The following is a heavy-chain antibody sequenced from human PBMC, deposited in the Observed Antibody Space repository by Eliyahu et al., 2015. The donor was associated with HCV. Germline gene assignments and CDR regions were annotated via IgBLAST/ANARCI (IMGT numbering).Heavy chain of an antibody. D-gene: IGHD5-18*01. V-gene: IGHV4-61*02. CDR3: ARGDTTTAAFDY. CDR1: GGSISSGSYY. Sequence: QVQLQESGPGLVKPSQTLSLTCFVSGGSISSGSYYWSWIRQPAGKGLEWIAAIFITGGGHQHPSLKSRVTISIDASKNQFSLRLTSATAADTALYYCARGDTTTAAFDYWGRGTLVTVSS. J-gene: IGHJ4*02. CDR2: IFITGGG.